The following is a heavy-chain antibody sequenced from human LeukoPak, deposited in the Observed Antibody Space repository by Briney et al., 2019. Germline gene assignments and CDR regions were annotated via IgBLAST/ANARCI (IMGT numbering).Heavy chain of an antibody. D-gene: IGHD3-10*01. CDR1: GYTFTSYG. Sequence: ASVKVSCKASGYTFTSYGISWVRQAPGQGLAWMGWISAYNGNTNYAQKLQGRVTMTTDTFTSTAYMELRSLRSDDTAVYYCARDGTQYGSGSYWRGNWFDPWGQGTLVTVSS. CDR3: ARDGTQYGSGSYWRGNWFDP. V-gene: IGHV1-18*01. CDR2: ISAYNGNT. J-gene: IGHJ5*02.